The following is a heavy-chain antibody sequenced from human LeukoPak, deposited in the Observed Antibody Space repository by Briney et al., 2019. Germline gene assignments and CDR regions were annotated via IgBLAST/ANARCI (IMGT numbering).Heavy chain of an antibody. J-gene: IGHJ5*02. CDR3: AKDHDGSSNWADNWFDP. Sequence: GGSLRLSCAASGFTFSSYGMHWVRQAPGKGLEWVAFIRYDGSNKYYADSVKGRFTISRDNSENTLYLQMNSLRAEDTAVYYCAKDHDGSSNWADNWFDPWGQGTLVTVSS. CDR2: IRYDGSNK. CDR1: GFTFSSYG. D-gene: IGHD6-13*01. V-gene: IGHV3-30*02.